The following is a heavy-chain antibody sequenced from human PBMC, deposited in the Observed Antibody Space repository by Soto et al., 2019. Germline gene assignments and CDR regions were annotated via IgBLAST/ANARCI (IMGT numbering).Heavy chain of an antibody. CDR2: ISSRGSTI. V-gene: IGHV3-11*01. CDR1: GFTFSDYY. J-gene: IGHJ4*02. D-gene: IGHD3-22*01. CDR3: ARFDRTLYYFDY. Sequence: QVQLVESGGGLVKPGGSLRLSCAASGFTFSDYYMSWIRQATGKGLERVSYISSRGSTIYYADSVKGRFTISRDNAKNSLYLQMNSLRAEDTAVYYCARFDRTLYYFDYWGQGTLVTVSS.